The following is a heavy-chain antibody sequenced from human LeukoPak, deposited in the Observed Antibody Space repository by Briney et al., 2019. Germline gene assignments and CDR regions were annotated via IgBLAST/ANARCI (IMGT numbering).Heavy chain of an antibody. J-gene: IGHJ4*02. D-gene: IGHD2-2*01. CDR3: ARLQSRQLLWGLTFDY. CDR1: GDSISSSNW. CDR2: IYHSGST. V-gene: IGHV4-4*02. Sequence: RTSGALSLTCAVSGDSISSSNWWSWVRQPPGKGLEWIGEIYHSGSTNYNPSLKSRVTISVDRSKNQFSLKLSSVTAADTAVYYCARLQSRQLLWGLTFDYWGQGTLVTVSS.